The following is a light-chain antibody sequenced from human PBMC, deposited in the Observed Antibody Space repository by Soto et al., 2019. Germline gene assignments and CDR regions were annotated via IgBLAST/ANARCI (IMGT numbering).Light chain of an antibody. J-gene: IGLJ1*01. CDR1: SSDVGGYTY. Sequence: QSALTQPPSASGSPGQSVTISCTGTSSDVGGYTYVSWYQQHPDKAPKLMIFEVNKRPSGVPDRFSGSKSGNTASLTVSGLQAEDEADYYCSSYAGINNLGVFGTGTKVTVL. V-gene: IGLV2-8*01. CDR2: EVN. CDR3: SSYAGINNLGV.